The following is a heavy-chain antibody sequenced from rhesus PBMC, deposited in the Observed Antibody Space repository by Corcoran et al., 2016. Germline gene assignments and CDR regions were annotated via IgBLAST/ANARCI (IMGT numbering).Heavy chain of an antibody. J-gene: IGHJ6*01. Sequence: QLQLQESGPGLVKPSETLSFTCAVFGGSISSNYWSWLRQPPGKGLEGIGRISGSGGGTDYHPSLKSRVTISTDASKNQFSLKLSSVTAADTAVYYCAGSYCTGSGCYLLYGLDSWGQGVVVTVSS. D-gene: IGHD2-21*01. CDR3: AGSYCTGSGCYLLYGLDS. CDR1: GGSISSNY. V-gene: IGHV4-173*01. CDR2: ISGSGGGT.